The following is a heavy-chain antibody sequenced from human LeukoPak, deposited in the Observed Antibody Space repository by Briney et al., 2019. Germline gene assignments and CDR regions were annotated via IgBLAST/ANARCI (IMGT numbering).Heavy chain of an antibody. J-gene: IGHJ5*02. CDR3: ARATLDCSSTSCYGIGDWFDP. CDR2: IYYSEST. V-gene: IGHV4-30-4*08. CDR1: GGSISSGDYY. D-gene: IGHD2-2*01. Sequence: PSQTLSLTCTVSGGSISSGDYYWSWIRQPPGKGLEWIGYIYYSESTYYNPSLKSRVTISLDTSKNQFSLNLSSVTAADTAVYYCARATLDCSSTSCYGIGDWFDPWGQGTLVTVSS.